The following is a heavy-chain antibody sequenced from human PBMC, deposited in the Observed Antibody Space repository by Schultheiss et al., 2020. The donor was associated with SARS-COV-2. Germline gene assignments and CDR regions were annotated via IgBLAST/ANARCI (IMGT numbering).Heavy chain of an antibody. CDR1: GGSFSGYY. V-gene: IGHV4-34*01. J-gene: IGHJ6*03. CDR3: ASGRRGNYDFWSGYPRYMDV. CDR2: VTHSGTT. Sequence: SETLSLTCAVYGGSFSGYYWSWIRQPPGKGLEWIAEVTHSGTTNYNPSLKSRVSVSVDTSNNQFSLKVNSVTAADTAVYYCASGRRGNYDFWSGYPRYMDVWGKGTTVTVSS. D-gene: IGHD3-3*01.